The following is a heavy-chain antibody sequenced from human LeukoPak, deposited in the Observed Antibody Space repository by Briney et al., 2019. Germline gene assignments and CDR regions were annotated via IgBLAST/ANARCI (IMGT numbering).Heavy chain of an antibody. Sequence: KPGGSLRLSCAAYGFTFSTSTMNWVRQAPGKGPEWVSSIGRSGTNTHYADSVKGRFTISRDNAMQSLYLQMNSLRADDTAVYYCVRGDSRDYWGQGTLVTVSS. CDR2: IGRSGTNT. CDR3: VRGDSRDY. J-gene: IGHJ4*02. CDR1: GFTFSTST. D-gene: IGHD3-22*01. V-gene: IGHV3-21*01.